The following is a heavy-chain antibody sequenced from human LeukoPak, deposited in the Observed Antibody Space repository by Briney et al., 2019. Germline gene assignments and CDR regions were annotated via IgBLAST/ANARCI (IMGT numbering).Heavy chain of an antibody. J-gene: IGHJ4*02. CDR3: ARQHTDYYYDSSGLTIFDY. V-gene: IGHV4-39*01. CDR2: IYYGQTI. D-gene: IGHD3-22*01. CDR1: AASISSSSHH. Sequence: SETLSLTCTISAASISSSSHHWGWIRQSPGKGLEWIGSIYYGQTIYYNPSLNSRVIISVVTSKDQFTLQLNSVTAADTAVYYCARQHTDYYYDSSGLTIFDYWGQGTLVTVSS.